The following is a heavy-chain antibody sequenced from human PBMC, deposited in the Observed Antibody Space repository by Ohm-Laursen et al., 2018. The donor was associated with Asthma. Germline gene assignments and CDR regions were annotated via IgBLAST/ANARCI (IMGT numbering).Heavy chain of an antibody. CDR1: GGTFSSYA. V-gene: IGHV1-69*13. Sequence: SVKVSCKASGGTFSSYAISWVRQAPGQGLEWMGGIIPIFGTANYAQKFQGRVTITADESTSTAYMELSSLRSEDTAVYYCAREGSRNIAARPTSFDYWGQGTLVTVSS. J-gene: IGHJ4*02. CDR2: IIPIFGTA. D-gene: IGHD6-6*01. CDR3: AREGSRNIAARPTSFDY.